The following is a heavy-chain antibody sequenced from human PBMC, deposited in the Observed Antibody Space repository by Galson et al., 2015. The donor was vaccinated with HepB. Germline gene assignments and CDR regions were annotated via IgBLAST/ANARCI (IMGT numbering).Heavy chain of an antibody. CDR1: GGTFSSYA. J-gene: IGHJ4*02. V-gene: IGHV1-69*13. Sequence: SVKVSCKASGGTFSSYAISWVRQAPGQGLEWMGGIIPIIGTANYAQKFQGRVTITADESTSTAYMELSSLRSEDTAVYYCARSPHTDYNDSSGYYLGDWGQGTLVTVSS. D-gene: IGHD3-22*01. CDR3: ARSPHTDYNDSSGYYLGD. CDR2: IIPIIGTA.